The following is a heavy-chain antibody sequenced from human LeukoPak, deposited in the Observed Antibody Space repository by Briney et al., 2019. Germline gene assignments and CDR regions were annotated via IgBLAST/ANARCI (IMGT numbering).Heavy chain of an antibody. CDR3: ARGVGATFGN. Sequence: SETLSLTCAVYGGSFSGYYWSWLRQPPGKGLEWIGENNHSGSTNYNPSLKSRVTLSVDPSKNQFSLKLSSVAAADTAVYYGARGVGATFGNWGQGTLVTVSS. CDR1: GGSFSGYY. V-gene: IGHV4-34*01. J-gene: IGHJ4*02. D-gene: IGHD1-26*01. CDR2: NNHSGST.